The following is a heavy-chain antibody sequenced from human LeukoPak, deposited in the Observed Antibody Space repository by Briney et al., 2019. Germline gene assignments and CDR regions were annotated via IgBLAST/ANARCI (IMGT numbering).Heavy chain of an antibody. V-gene: IGHV3-23*01. CDR1: GFTFSSYP. Sequence: GGSLRLSCAASGFTFSSYPMSWVRQAPGKGLEWVSTISGSGAGTYYADSVKGRFTVSRDSSKNTLHLQMNSLRAEDTAVYYCAKYSRVDTTRDLDYWGQGTLVTVSS. D-gene: IGHD3-3*01. CDR3: AKYSRVDTTRDLDY. CDR2: ISGSGAGT. J-gene: IGHJ4*02.